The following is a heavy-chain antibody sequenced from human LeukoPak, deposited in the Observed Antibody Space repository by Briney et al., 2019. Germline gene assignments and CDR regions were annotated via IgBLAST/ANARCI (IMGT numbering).Heavy chain of an antibody. Sequence: ASVKVSCKASGYTFTSYAMHWVRQAPGQRLEWMGWINAGNGNTKYSQKFQGRVTITRDTSASTPYMELSSLRSEDTAVYYCARGLSIVVVPAASWFDPWGQGTLVTVSS. J-gene: IGHJ5*02. CDR3: ARGLSIVVVPAASWFDP. V-gene: IGHV1-3*01. CDR1: GYTFTSYA. CDR2: INAGNGNT. D-gene: IGHD2-2*01.